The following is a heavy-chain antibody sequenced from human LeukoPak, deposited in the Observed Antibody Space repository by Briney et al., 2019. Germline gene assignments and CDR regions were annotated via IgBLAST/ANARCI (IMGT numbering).Heavy chain of an antibody. Sequence: GGSLRLSCAASGFTVSSNYMSWVRQAPGKGLEWVSVIYSGGSTYYADSVKGRFTISRDNSKNTLYLQMNSLRAEDTAVYYCARTRSLWFGGRIRDFDYWGQGTLVTVSS. CDR2: IYSGGST. J-gene: IGHJ4*02. CDR3: ARTRSLWFGGRIRDFDY. CDR1: GFTVSSNY. D-gene: IGHD3-10*01. V-gene: IGHV3-53*01.